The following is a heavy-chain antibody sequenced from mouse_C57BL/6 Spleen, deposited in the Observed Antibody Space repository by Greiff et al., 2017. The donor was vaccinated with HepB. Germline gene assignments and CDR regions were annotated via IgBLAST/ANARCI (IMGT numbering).Heavy chain of an antibody. J-gene: IGHJ2*01. D-gene: IGHD2-4*01. CDR3: ARQGIYYDYDDGYYFDY. CDR2: ISSGGSYT. V-gene: IGHV5-6*01. Sequence: VQLKESGGDLVKPGGSLKLSCAASGFTFSSYGMSWVRQTPDKRLEWVATISSGGSYTYYPDSVKGRFTISRDNAKNTLYLQMSSLKSEDTAMYYCARQGIYYDYDDGYYFDYWGQGTTLTVSS. CDR1: GFTFSSYG.